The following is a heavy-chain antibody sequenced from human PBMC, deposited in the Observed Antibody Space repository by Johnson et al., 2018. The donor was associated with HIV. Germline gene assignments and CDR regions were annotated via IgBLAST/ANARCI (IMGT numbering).Heavy chain of an antibody. CDR1: GFTFDDYG. V-gene: IGHV3-30*03. Sequence: QVQLVESGGVLVQPGGSLRLSCAASGFTFDDYGMSWVRQAPGKGLEWVAVISFDGSTKYYADSVRGRFTISRDNSKNTLYLQMNSLRADDTAVYYCARKKDAAFDIWGQGTMVTVSS. J-gene: IGHJ3*02. CDR3: ARKKDAAFDI. CDR2: ISFDGSTK.